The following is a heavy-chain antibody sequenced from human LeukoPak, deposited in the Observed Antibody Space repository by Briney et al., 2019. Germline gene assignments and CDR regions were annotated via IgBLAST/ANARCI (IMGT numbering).Heavy chain of an antibody. CDR3: ARQPLVRDCGGDCEFDY. Sequence: GESLKISCKGSGYSFSNYWIGWVRQMPGKGLEWMGIIYPGDSNTRYSPSFQGQVTISADKSISTAYLQWASLKASDTAIYYCARQPLVRDCGGDCEFDYWGQGTLVTVSS. J-gene: IGHJ4*02. CDR1: GYSFSNYW. D-gene: IGHD2-21*02. V-gene: IGHV5-51*01. CDR2: IYPGDSNT.